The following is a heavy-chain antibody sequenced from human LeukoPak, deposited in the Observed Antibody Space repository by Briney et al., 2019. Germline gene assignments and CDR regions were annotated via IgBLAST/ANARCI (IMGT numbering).Heavy chain of an antibody. V-gene: IGHV3-53*01. J-gene: IGHJ4*02. D-gene: IGHD3-10*01. CDR1: GFSVSSNY. CDR2: IYSGGRT. CDR3: ARDGRDSGSYYSDY. Sequence: GGSLRLSCAASGFSVSSNYMSWVRQAPGKGLEWVSVIYSGGRTDYADSVKGRFTTSRDNSKNTLYLQMNSLRAEDTAVYYCARDGRDSGSYYSDYWGQGTLVTVSS.